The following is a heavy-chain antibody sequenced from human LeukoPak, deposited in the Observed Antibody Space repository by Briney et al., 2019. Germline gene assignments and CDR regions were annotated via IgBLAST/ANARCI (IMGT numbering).Heavy chain of an antibody. V-gene: IGHV2-5*01. CDR2: IYWNDDK. CDR1: GFSLNPYGLG. D-gene: IGHD2-8*01. J-gene: IGHJ4*02. CDR3: AHSALMTSNRDFDS. Sequence: ESGPTLVKPSETLTLTCNFSGFSLNPYGLGVGWIRQPPGKPLEWLAVIYWNDDKRYSPSLKTRISISKDTSGNQVVLSTTNMDPVDTGTYYCAHSALMTSNRDFDSWGPGILVTVSS.